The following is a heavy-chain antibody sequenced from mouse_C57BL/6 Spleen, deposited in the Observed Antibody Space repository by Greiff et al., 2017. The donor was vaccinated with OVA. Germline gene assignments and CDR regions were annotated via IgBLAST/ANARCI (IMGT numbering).Heavy chain of an antibody. J-gene: IGHJ2*01. D-gene: IGHD1-1*01. CDR2: IYPGDGDT. V-gene: IGHV1-82*01. CDR3: AREEVVAPD. Sequence: QVQLKESGPELVKPGASVKISCKASGYAFSSSWMNWVKQRPGKGLEWIGRIYPGDGDTNYNGKFKGKATLSADKSSSTAYMQLSSLTSEDSAVYFCAREEVVAPDWGQGTTLTVSS. CDR1: GYAFSSSW.